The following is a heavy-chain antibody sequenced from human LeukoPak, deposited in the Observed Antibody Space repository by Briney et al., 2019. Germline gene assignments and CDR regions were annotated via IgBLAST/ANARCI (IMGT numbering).Heavy chain of an antibody. CDR2: ISYDGSNK. D-gene: IGHD2-2*01. Sequence: PGGSLRLSCAASGFTFSSYAMHWVRQAPGKGLEWVAVISYDGSNKYYADSVKGRFTISRDNSKNTLFLQMNSLRAEDMAVYYCARGQTPDCSSTSCYAWFDPWGQGTLVTVSS. J-gene: IGHJ5*02. V-gene: IGHV3-30*04. CDR1: GFTFSSYA. CDR3: ARGQTPDCSSTSCYAWFDP.